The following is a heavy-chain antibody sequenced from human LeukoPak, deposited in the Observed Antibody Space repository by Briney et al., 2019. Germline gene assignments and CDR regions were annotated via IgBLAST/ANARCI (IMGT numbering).Heavy chain of an antibody. D-gene: IGHD5-18*01. Sequence: GGSLRLSCAASGFTFSSYGMHWVRQAPGKGLEWVAVIWYDGSNKYYADSVKGRFTISRDNSKNTLYLQMNSLRAEDTAVYYCAREQGYSYGSAWGQGTLVTVSS. CDR2: IWYDGSNK. CDR3: AREQGYSYGSA. CDR1: GFTFSSYG. J-gene: IGHJ5*02. V-gene: IGHV3-33*01.